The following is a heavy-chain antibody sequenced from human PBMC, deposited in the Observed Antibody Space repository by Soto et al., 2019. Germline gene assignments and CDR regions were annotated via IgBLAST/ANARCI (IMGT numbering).Heavy chain of an antibody. CDR2: ISAYNGNT. CDR3: ARDPESAIFSPEGRWFDP. CDR1: GYTFTSYG. Sequence: ASVKVSCKASGYTFTSYGISWVRQAPGQGLEWMGWISAYNGNTNYAQKLQGRVTMTTDTSTSTAYMELRSLRSDDTAVYYCARDPESAIFSPEGRWFDPWGQGTLVTVSS. D-gene: IGHD3-9*01. V-gene: IGHV1-18*01. J-gene: IGHJ5*02.